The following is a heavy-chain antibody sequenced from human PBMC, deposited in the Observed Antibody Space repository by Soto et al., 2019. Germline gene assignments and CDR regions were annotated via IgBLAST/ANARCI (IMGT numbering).Heavy chain of an antibody. V-gene: IGHV3-23*01. Sequence: EVEVLESGGGLVQPGGSLRLSCAASGFTFSAYVMSWVRQAPGKGLEWVSSITRSGGGTYYADSVKGRFTVSRDNSKNTVYLQMNSLRDEDTAVYYCAKRTAAWGQGTLVTVSS. CDR1: GFTFSAYV. J-gene: IGHJ4*02. CDR2: ITRSGGGT. CDR3: AKRTAA. D-gene: IGHD6-25*01.